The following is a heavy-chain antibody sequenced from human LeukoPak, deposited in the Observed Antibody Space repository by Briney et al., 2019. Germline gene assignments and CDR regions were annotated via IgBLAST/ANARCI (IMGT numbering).Heavy chain of an antibody. J-gene: IGHJ3*02. CDR3: AKNRVGSWVDLDI. Sequence: GGSLRLSCAASGFTFSSYAMSWGRQAPGKGLEWVSAIGGSGASTFYAESLKGRFTITRDNSKNTLYLQMSSLRAEDTAVYYCAKNRVGSWVDLDIWGQGTMVTVSS. CDR2: IGGSGAST. CDR1: GFTFSSYA. D-gene: IGHD6-13*01. V-gene: IGHV3-23*01.